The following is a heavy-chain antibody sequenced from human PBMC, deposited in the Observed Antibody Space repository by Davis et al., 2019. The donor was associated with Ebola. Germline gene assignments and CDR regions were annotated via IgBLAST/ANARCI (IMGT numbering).Heavy chain of an antibody. CDR1: GYIFANYW. J-gene: IGHJ5*02. V-gene: IGHV5-51*01. CDR3: ARGGGVYGPNWFDP. D-gene: IGHD4-17*01. Sequence: GESLKISCKASGYIFANYWIGWVRQTPGKGLEWMGIIFPGDSETMYSPSFQGQVTISADKSISTAYLQWSSLKASDTAMYYCARGGGVYGPNWFDPWGQGTLVTVSS. CDR2: IFPGDSET.